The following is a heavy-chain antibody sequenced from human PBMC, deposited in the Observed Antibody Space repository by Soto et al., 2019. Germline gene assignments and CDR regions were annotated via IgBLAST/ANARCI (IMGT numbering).Heavy chain of an antibody. CDR2: IYHSGST. V-gene: IGHV4-30-2*01. Sequence: QLQLQESGSGLVKPSQTLSLTCAVSGASISSGVNSWSWVRQPPGKGLEWIGYIYHSGSTLYNPSLKGAVTSSIERSKNKFALRLRPVTAADTAVYYCATAGASRNGMDVWGQGTTVTVSS. D-gene: IGHD3-10*01. CDR1: GASISSGVNS. J-gene: IGHJ6*02. CDR3: ATAGASRNGMDV.